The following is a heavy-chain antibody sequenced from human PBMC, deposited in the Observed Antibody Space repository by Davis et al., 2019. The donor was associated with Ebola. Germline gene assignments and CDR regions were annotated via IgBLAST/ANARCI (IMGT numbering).Heavy chain of an antibody. J-gene: IGHJ5*02. D-gene: IGHD3-10*01. Sequence: GESLKISCVGSGFTFTTYAMHWVRQAPGTGLEWVSLISYDGNKKFYTDSVKGRFTISIDNSKNTLYLQMDGLRAEDTAVYYCARDPTNYGSENYFARNHFDLWGQGTLVTVSS. V-gene: IGHV3-30-3*01. CDR3: ARDPTNYGSENYFARNHFDL. CDR1: GFTFTTYA. CDR2: ISYDGNKK.